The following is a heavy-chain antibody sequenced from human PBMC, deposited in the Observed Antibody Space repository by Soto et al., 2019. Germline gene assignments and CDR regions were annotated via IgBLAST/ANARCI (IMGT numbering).Heavy chain of an antibody. V-gene: IGHV1-69*12. J-gene: IGHJ5*02. CDR3: AIGGDYFLSRSCFDP. CDR2: IIPIFGTA. CDR1: GGTFSSYA. Sequence: QVQLVQSGAEVKKPGSSVKVSCKASGGTFSSYAISWVRQAPGQGLEWMGGIIPIFGTANYAQKFQGRVTITADESTRPAYLDLSSLRSEDTAVYYCAIGGDYFLSRSCFDPWGQGTLVTVSS. D-gene: IGHD4-17*01.